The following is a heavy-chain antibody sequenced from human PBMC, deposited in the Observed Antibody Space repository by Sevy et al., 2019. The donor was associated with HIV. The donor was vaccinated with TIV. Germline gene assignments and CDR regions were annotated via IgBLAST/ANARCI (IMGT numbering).Heavy chain of an antibody. D-gene: IGHD2-21*01. CDR2: IGTAGDP. Sequence: GGSLRLSCAASGFTFSSYDMHWVRQATGKGLEWVSAIGTAGDPYYPGSVKGRFTISRENAKNSLYLQMNSLRAGDTAVYYCARGPAYCGGDCYSRDWHFDLWGRGTLVTVSS. V-gene: IGHV3-13*05. CDR3: ARGPAYCGGDCYSRDWHFDL. CDR1: GFTFSSYD. J-gene: IGHJ2*01.